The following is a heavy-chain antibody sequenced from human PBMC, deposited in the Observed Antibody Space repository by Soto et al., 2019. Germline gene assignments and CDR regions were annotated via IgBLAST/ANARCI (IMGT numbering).Heavy chain of an antibody. V-gene: IGHV3-11*01. Sequence: QVQLVESGGGLVKPGGSLRLSCAASGFTFSDYYMSWIRQAPGKGLEWVSYISSSGSTIYYADSVKGRFTISRDXAKXXXXXXXXXLXXEDTAVYYCARHSTVTADYWGQGTLVTVSS. CDR2: ISSSGSTI. CDR3: ARHSTVTADY. D-gene: IGHD4-17*01. J-gene: IGHJ4*02. CDR1: GFTFSDYY.